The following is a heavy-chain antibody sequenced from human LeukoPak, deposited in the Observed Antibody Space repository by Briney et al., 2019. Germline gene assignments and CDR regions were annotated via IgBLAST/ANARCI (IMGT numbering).Heavy chain of an antibody. J-gene: IGHJ6*02. CDR2: IIPIFGTA. CDR1: GGTFSSYA. Sequence: PGASVNVSCKASGGTFSSYAISWVRQAPGQGLEWMGGIIPIFGTANYAQKFQGRATITADESTSTAYMELSSLRSEDTAVYYCARDKQHLAYYYYGMDVWGQGTTVTVSS. D-gene: IGHD6-13*01. CDR3: ARDKQHLAYYYYGMDV. V-gene: IGHV1-69*13.